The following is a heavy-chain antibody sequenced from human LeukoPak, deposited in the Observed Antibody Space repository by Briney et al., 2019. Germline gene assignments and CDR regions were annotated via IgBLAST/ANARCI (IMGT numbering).Heavy chain of an antibody. D-gene: IGHD2-15*01. CDR3: SRAGLGGHYIDY. J-gene: IGHJ4*02. CDR1: GFTFSDYY. CDR2: VSGSDENK. V-gene: IGHV3-11*01. Sequence: GGSLRLSCAASGFTFSDYYMTWIRQAPGQGLEWISYVSGSDENKYYAGSVRGRFAISRDNAEKSLFLQMSNVRAEDTAVYYCSRAGLGGHYIDYWGQGTLVTVSS.